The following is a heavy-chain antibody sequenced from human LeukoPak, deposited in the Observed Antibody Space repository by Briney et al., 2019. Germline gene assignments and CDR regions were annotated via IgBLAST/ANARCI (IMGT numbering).Heavy chain of an antibody. Sequence: GGSLRLSCAASGFTFSSYSMNWVRQAPGKGLEWVSIIYSGGSTSYADSVKGRFTISRDNSKNTLYLQMNSLRAEDTAVYYCARDVVGATYFDWGQGTLVTVSS. V-gene: IGHV3-53*01. CDR1: GFTFSSYS. CDR3: ARDVVGATYFD. D-gene: IGHD1-26*01. J-gene: IGHJ4*02. CDR2: IYSGGST.